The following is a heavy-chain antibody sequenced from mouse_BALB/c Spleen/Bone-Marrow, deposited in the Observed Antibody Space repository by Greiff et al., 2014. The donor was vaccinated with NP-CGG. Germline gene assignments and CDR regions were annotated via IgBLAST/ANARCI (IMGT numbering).Heavy chain of an antibody. V-gene: IGHV14-3*02. CDR3: ARYYYGYYFDY. CDR2: IGPANGNT. J-gene: IGHJ2*01. CDR1: GFNIKDTY. Sequence: VQLKQSGAELVKPGASVKLSCTASGFNIKDTYMHWVKQRPEQGLEWIGRIGPANGNTKYDPKFQGKATITADTSSNTAYPQLSSLTSEDTAVYYCARYYYGYYFDYWGQGTTLTVSS. D-gene: IGHD1-2*01.